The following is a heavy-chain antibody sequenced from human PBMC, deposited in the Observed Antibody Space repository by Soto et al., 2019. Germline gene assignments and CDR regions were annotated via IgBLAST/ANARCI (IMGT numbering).Heavy chain of an antibody. J-gene: IGHJ4*02. CDR2: IYYSGST. V-gene: IGHV4-30-4*01. CDR3: ARDSIAAADDY. Sequence: SETLSLTCTVSGGSISSGDYYWSWIRQPPGKGLEWIGYIYYSGSTYYNPSLKSRVTISVDTSKNQFSLKLSSVTAADTAVYYCARDSIAAADDYWGQGTLVTVSS. CDR1: GGSISSGDYY. D-gene: IGHD6-13*01.